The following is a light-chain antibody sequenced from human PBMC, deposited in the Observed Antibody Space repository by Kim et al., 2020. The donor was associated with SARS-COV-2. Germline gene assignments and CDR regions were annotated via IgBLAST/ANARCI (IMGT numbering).Light chain of an antibody. Sequence: EIVLTQSPATLSLSPGERATLSCRASQSVSSYLAWYQQKPGQAPRLLFYDASNRATGIPARFSGSGFVTDFTLTISSLEPEDFAVYYCQQRSNWPPETFGGGTKVDIK. J-gene: IGKJ4*01. CDR3: QQRSNWPPET. CDR1: QSVSSY. V-gene: IGKV3-11*01. CDR2: DAS.